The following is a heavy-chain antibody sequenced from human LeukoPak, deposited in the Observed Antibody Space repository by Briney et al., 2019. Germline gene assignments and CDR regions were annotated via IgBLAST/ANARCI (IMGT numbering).Heavy chain of an antibody. J-gene: IGHJ4*02. D-gene: IGHD2-2*02. CDR2: IDWDDDK. Sequence: SGPTLVNPTQTLTLTCTFSGFSLSTSGMCVSWIRQPPGKALEWLARIDWDDDKYYSTSLKTRLTISKDTSKNQVVLTMTNMDPVDTATYYCARMDSSTSCYNFDYWGQGTLVTVSS. V-gene: IGHV2-70*11. CDR1: GFSLSTSGMC. CDR3: ARMDSSTSCYNFDY.